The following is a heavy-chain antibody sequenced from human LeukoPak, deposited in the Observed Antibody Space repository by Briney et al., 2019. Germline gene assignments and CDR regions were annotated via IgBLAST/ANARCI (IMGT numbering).Heavy chain of an antibody. CDR3: RLVVVPAGQGFRSDYYFGY. J-gene: IGHJ4*02. D-gene: IGHD2-2*01. Sequence: PGESLKISCKGSGYSFTSYWIGWVRQMPGKGLEWMGIIYPGDSDTRYSPSFQGQVTISADKSISTAYLQWSSLKASDTAMYYCRLVVVPAGQGFRSDYYFGYWGQGTLVTVSS. CDR1: GYSFTSYW. V-gene: IGHV5-51*01. CDR2: IYPGDSDT.